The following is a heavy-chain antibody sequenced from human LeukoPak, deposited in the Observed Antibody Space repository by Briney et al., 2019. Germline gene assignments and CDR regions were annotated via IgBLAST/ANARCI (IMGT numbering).Heavy chain of an antibody. CDR2: ISSSGSTI. Sequence: GGSLRLSCAASGFTFSDYYMSWIRQAPGKGLEWVSYISSSGSTIYYADSVKGRFTISRDNAKNSLYLQMNSLRAEDTAVYYCAKAVNSVYDSSGPIWGQGTMVTVSS. D-gene: IGHD3-22*01. CDR3: AKAVNSVYDSSGPI. V-gene: IGHV3-11*01. J-gene: IGHJ3*02. CDR1: GFTFSDYY.